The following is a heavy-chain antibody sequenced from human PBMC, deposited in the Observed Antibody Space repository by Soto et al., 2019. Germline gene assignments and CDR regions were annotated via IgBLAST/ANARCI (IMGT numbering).Heavy chain of an antibody. D-gene: IGHD3-3*01. J-gene: IGHJ4*02. CDR1: GFTFSSYG. Sequence: QVHLVESGGGVVQPGRSQRLSCAASGFTFSSYGMHWVRQAPGKGLEWVAVIWYDGSRQYYADSVKGRFTISRDNSKNAVYLQMNSLRAEDTAVYYCARVSVSYLDYWGQGALVTVSS. V-gene: IGHV3-33*01. CDR2: IWYDGSRQ. CDR3: ARVSVSYLDY.